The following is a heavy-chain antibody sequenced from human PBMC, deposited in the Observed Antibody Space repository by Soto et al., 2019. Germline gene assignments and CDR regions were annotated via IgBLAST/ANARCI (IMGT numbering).Heavy chain of an antibody. CDR3: ARRSVSHSNAFDF. Sequence: SXKVSFKASGGTXLNLAIHLVRQAPGQGLEWIGGFIPIIGGGINAKKLQGRVTITSDESTRTAYMELSSLKSEDTDMYFCARRSVSHSNAFDFWGQGTMGTVSS. J-gene: IGHJ3*01. CDR1: GGTXLNLA. CDR2: FIPIIGGG. V-gene: IGHV1-69*13.